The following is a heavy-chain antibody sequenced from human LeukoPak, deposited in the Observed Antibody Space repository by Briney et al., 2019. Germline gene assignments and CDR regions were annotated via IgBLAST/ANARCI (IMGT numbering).Heavy chain of an antibody. J-gene: IGHJ4*02. V-gene: IGHV4-59*01. CDR2: ISYGGST. CDR3: ARAPSMILPYYFDY. CDR1: GGSISSYY. Sequence: SETLSLTCTVSGGSISSYYWSWIRQPPGKGLEWLGYISYGGSTYYNSSLQSRVSISLDTSKTQFSLRLNSLTAADTAVYYCARAPSMILPYYFDYWGQGTLVTVSS. D-gene: IGHD3-22*01.